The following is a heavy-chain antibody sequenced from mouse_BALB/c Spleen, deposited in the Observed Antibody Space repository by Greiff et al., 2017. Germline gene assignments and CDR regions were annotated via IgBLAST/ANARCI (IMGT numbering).Heavy chain of an antibody. CDR2: ISYDGSN. Sequence: EVQLQESGPGLVKPSQSLSLTCSVTGYSITSGYYWNWIRQFPGNKLEWMGYISYDGSNNYNPSLKNRISITRDTSNNQFFLKLNSVTTEDTATYYCARHYCRYDGYAMDYWGQGTSVTVSA. D-gene: IGHD2-14*01. CDR1: GYSITSGYY. CDR3: ARHYCRYDGYAMDY. J-gene: IGHJ4*01. V-gene: IGHV3-6*02.